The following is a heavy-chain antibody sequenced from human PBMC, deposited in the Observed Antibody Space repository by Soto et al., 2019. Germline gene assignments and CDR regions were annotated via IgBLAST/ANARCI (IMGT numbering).Heavy chain of an antibody. CDR1: GFTFSSYW. V-gene: IGHV3-74*01. D-gene: IGHD2-15*01. CDR3: ARDILVVVDFGGMDV. Sequence: EVQVVESGGGLVQAGGSLRLSCTASGFTFSSYWMHWVRQVPGKGLVWVARISSDGSNINYADSVKGRFTISRENAKNTLHLQMNSLRAEDTAVYYCARDILVVVDFGGMDVWGQGTTVTVSS. J-gene: IGHJ6*02. CDR2: ISSDGSNI.